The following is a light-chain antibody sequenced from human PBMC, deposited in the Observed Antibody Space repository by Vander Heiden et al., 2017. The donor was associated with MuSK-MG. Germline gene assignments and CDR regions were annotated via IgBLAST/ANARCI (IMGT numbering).Light chain of an antibody. CDR2: DAS. CDR1: QGITHF. CDR3: QQCDSPPYT. Sequence: DIQMTQSPSSLSASVGDRVTITCQASQGITHFLNWYQHKPGQAPMVLIYDASNLVPGVPARFSGSGSGTHFTFTITSLQPEDIATYYCQQCDSPPYTFGQGTKLQIK. V-gene: IGKV1-33*01. J-gene: IGKJ2*01.